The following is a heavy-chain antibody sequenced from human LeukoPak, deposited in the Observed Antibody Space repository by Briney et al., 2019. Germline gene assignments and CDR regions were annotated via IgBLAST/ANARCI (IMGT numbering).Heavy chain of an antibody. CDR2: IYPGDSDT. CDR1: GYSFTSYW. D-gene: IGHD1-26*01. Sequence: GASLQISCKGSGYSFTSYWIGWVRQLPGKGLEWMGIIYPGDSDTRYSPSFQGQVTISADKSISTAYLQWSSLKASDTAMYYCARHSGYSGSYFYYYYGMDVWGQGTTVTVSS. CDR3: ARHSGYSGSYFYYYYGMDV. V-gene: IGHV5-51*01. J-gene: IGHJ6*02.